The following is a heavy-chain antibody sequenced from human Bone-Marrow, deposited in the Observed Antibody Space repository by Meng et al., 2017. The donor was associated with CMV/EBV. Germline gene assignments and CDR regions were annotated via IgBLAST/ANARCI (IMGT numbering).Heavy chain of an antibody. V-gene: IGHV3-49*04. CDR3: TRNGIPDY. D-gene: IGHD1-26*01. CDR2: IRSKAYGGTT. Sequence: GESLKISCAASGFTFSSYAMHWVRQAPGKGLEWVGFIRSKAYGGTTEYAASVKGRFTISRDDSKSIAYLQMNSLKTEDTTVYYCTRNGIPDYWGQGTLVTVSS. CDR1: GFTFSSYA. J-gene: IGHJ4*02.